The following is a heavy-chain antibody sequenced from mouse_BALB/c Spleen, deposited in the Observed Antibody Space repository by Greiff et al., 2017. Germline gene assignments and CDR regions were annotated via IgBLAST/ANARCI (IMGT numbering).Heavy chain of an antibody. CDR1: GFNIKDYY. Sequence: QQSGAELVRPGALVKLSCKASGFNIKDYYMHWVKQRPEQGLEWIGWIDPENGNTIYDPKFQGKASITADTSSNTAYLQLSSLTSEDTAVYYCALVHPLWGYAMDYWGQGTSVTVSS. D-gene: IGHD1-1*02. J-gene: IGHJ4*01. V-gene: IGHV14-1*02. CDR3: ALVHPLWGYAMDY. CDR2: IDPENGNT.